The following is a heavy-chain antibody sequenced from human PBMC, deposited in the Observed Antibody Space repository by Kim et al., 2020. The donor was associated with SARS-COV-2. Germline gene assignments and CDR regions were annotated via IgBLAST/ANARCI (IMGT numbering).Heavy chain of an antibody. CDR2: ISSSSSYI. J-gene: IGHJ6*02. CDR3: ARVSARPRGQIAAAGKRTTSKYYCYYGIDI. Sequence: GGSLRLSCAASGFTFSSYSMNWVRQAPGKGLEWVSSISSSSSYIYYADSVKGRCTISRDNAKNSLYLQMNSLRAEDTAVYYCARVSARPRGQIAAAGKRTTSKYYCYYGIDISGHGTTVTASS. D-gene: IGHD6-13*01. CDR1: GFTFSSYS. V-gene: IGHV3-21*01.